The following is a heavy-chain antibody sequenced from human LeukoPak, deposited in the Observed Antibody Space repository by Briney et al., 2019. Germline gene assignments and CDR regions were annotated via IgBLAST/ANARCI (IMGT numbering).Heavy chain of an antibody. CDR1: GFTFSSYW. CDR3: VSFYETY. Sequence: PGGSLRLSCAASGFTFSSYWMSWVRQAPGKGLVWVSHINSDGSWTSYADSVKGRFTISKDNAKNTVYLQMNNLRAGDTAVYYCVSFYETYWGRGTLVTVSS. J-gene: IGHJ4*02. V-gene: IGHV3-74*01. CDR2: INSDGSWT. D-gene: IGHD2/OR15-2a*01.